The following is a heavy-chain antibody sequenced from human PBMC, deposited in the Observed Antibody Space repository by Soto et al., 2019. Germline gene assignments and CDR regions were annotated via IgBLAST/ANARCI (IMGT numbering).Heavy chain of an antibody. Sequence: QTLSRTGSIIGDTVYSSSSAWNWIRQSPARGLEWLGRTYYRSKWYNDYAVSVKSRININPDTSKNQFSLQLNSVTPEDTAVYYCARASAESPADYFHAMDAWGQGTTVTVSS. CDR1: GDTVYSSSSA. D-gene: IGHD6-19*01. V-gene: IGHV6-1*01. J-gene: IGHJ6*02. CDR3: ARASAESPADYFHAMDA. CDR2: TYYRSKWYN.